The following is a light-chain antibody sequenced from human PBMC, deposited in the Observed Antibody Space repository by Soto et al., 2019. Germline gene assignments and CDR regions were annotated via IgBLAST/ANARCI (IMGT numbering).Light chain of an antibody. J-gene: IGLJ2*01. V-gene: IGLV2-8*01. Sequence: QSALTQPPSASGSPGQSVTISCTGTSCNVGGYNYVSWYQQHPGKAPKLMISEVSKRPSGVPDRFCGSKSGNTASLTVSGRQAEDEADYYRCSVGGNNNWVCGGGTKLTVL. CDR2: EVS. CDR3: CSVGGNNNWV. CDR1: SCNVGGYNY.